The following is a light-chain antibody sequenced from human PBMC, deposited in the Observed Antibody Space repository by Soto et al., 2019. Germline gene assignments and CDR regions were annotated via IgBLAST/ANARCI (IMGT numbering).Light chain of an antibody. J-gene: IGKJ3*01. Sequence: EIVLTQSPATLSLSPGERATLSCRASQSVSSYLAWYQQKPGQAPRLLIYDASNRATGIPARFSGSGSGTDFTLAISSLEPEDCAVYYCQRRSNWPPFTFGPGTKVDIK. CDR3: QRRSNWPPFT. V-gene: IGKV3-11*01. CDR2: DAS. CDR1: QSVSSY.